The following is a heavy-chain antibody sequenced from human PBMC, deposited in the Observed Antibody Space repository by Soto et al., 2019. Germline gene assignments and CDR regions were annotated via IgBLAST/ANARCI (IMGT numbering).Heavy chain of an antibody. CDR3: VKGWGEGDH. J-gene: IGHJ5*02. CDR1: GFSFSSYG. Sequence: QVQLVESGGRVVQPGKSLRLSCAASGFSFSSYGMHWVRQAPGKGLEWVSIIAYDGSNEYYADSVKGRFTISRDNSKNMMYLEMNNLRAEDTALYSCVKGWGEGDHWGQGTRVTVSS. CDR2: IAYDGSNE. V-gene: IGHV3-30*18. D-gene: IGHD3-16*01.